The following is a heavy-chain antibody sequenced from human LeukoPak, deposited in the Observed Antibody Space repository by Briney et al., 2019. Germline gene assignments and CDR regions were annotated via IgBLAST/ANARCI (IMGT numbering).Heavy chain of an antibody. CDR2: IKHDGSEK. V-gene: IGHV3-7*01. Sequence: GGSLRLSCAASGFTFSSYWLSWVRQAPGKELEWVANIKHDGSEKYYVDSLKGRFTVSRDNAKNALYLQINSLRVGDTAVYYCARVGAARYYYYYMDVWGKGTTVTVSS. D-gene: IGHD2-15*01. J-gene: IGHJ6*03. CDR1: GFTFSSYW. CDR3: ARVGAARYYYYYMDV.